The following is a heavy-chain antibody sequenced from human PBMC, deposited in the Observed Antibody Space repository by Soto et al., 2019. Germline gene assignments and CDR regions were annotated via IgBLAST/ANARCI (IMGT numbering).Heavy chain of an antibody. CDR1: GFTFSSYA. CDR2: ISGSGGST. D-gene: IGHD2-2*01. Sequence: PGGSLRLSCAASGFTFSSYAMSWVRQAPGKGLEWVSAISGSGGSTYYADSVKGRFTISRDNSKNTLYLQMNSLRAEDTAVYYCAKEIGPIEYCSSTSCSGGDYWGQGTLVTVSS. V-gene: IGHV3-23*01. CDR3: AKEIGPIEYCSSTSCSGGDY. J-gene: IGHJ4*02.